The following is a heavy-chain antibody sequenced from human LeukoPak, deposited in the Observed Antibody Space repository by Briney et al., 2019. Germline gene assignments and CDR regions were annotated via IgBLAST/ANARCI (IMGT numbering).Heavy chain of an antibody. CDR3: ARVDSNGPYYYGMDV. D-gene: IGHD4-11*01. CDR1: GFTFSSYG. CDR2: IWYDGSNK. J-gene: IGHJ6*02. Sequence: GGSLRLSCAASGFTFSSYGMHWVRQAPGKGLEWVAVIWYDGSNKYYADSVKGRFTISRDNSKNTLYLQMNSLRAEDTAVYYCARVDSNGPYYYGMDVRGQGTTVTVSS. V-gene: IGHV3-33*01.